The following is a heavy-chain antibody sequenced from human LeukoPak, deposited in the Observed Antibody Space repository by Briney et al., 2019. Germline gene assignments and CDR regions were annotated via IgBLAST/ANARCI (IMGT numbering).Heavy chain of an antibody. CDR3: AKNGRDWNDPLDY. Sequence: PGGSLRLSCAASGFTFSSYGMSWVRQAPGKGLEWVSAISGSGGSTYYADSVKGRFTISRDNSKNTLYLQMNSLRAEDTAVYYCAKNGRDWNDPLDYWGQGTLVTVSS. J-gene: IGHJ4*02. CDR1: GFTFSSYG. V-gene: IGHV3-23*01. D-gene: IGHD1-1*01. CDR2: ISGSGGST.